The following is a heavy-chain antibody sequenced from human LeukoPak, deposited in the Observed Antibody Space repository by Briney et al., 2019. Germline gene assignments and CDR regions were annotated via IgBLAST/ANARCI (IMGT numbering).Heavy chain of an antibody. CDR3: VRDQGYCTSASCRGDAFDV. CDR2: IKEGGSEK. D-gene: IGHD2-2*01. J-gene: IGHJ3*01. CDR1: GFTFSTHW. Sequence: GGSLRLSCAASGFTFSTHWMSWVRQAPGKGLEWVAKIKEGGSEKYYVDSVKGRFTISRDNAKNSLSLQMHSLRDEDTAVYYCVRDQGYCTSASCRGDAFDVWGQGSMVSVSS. V-gene: IGHV3-7*01.